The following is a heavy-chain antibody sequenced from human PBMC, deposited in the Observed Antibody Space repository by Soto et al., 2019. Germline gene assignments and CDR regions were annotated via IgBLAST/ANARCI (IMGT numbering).Heavy chain of an antibody. J-gene: IGHJ4*02. CDR1: EFSLSTDGVG. Sequence: PTLVNPTQTLTLTCSFSEFSLSTDGVGIGWIRQPPGKGLEWLALIFWDGDRRHNPSLKSRLTITTDTSKTQVVLTMTNMDPVDTATYYCAHSLRRASCGGGNCYFFDFWGQGTPVTVSS. V-gene: IGHV2-5*02. CDR2: IFWDGDR. CDR3: AHSLRRASCGGGNCYFFDF. D-gene: IGHD2-21*01.